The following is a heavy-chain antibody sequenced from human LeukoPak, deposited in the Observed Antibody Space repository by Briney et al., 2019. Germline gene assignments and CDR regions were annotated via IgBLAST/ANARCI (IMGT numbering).Heavy chain of an antibody. D-gene: IGHD3-9*01. CDR3: ARDADISTGYYLGY. CDR2: IYYSGSN. V-gene: IGHV4-39*07. J-gene: IGHJ4*02. Sequence: SETLSLTCTVSGGSISSSSYYWGWIRQPPGKGLEWIGSIYYSGSNYYNPSLKSRVTISVDTSKNQFSLKLSSVTAADTAVYYCARDADISTGYYLGYWGQGTLVTVSS. CDR1: GGSISSSSYY.